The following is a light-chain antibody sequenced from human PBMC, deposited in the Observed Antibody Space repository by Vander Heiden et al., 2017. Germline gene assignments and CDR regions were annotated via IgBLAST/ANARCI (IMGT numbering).Light chain of an antibody. CDR2: QDN. CDR1: SSGDRV. J-gene: IGLJ2*01. V-gene: IGLV3-1*01. Sequence: SYPLTQPPPVSVSPGQAASTTCSGGSSGDRVVCWYQQTPGQSPVLVIYQDNARPSGIPERFSGSKSGNTATLTISATQAVDEADYYCQTWDSSIPVFGGGTKVTVL. CDR3: QTWDSSIPV.